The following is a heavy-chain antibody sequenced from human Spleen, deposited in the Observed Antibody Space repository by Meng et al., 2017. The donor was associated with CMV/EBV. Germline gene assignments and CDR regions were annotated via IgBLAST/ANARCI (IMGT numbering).Heavy chain of an antibody. CDR3: AKGRGSSSWIYFDY. Sequence: SGFTFSSHAMSWVRQAPGKGLEWVSGISGSGDTTYYADSVKGRFTISRDNSKNTLYLQMNSLRAEDTALYYCAKGRGSSSWIYFDYWGQGALVTVSS. D-gene: IGHD6-6*01. CDR1: GFTFSSHA. CDR2: ISGSGDTT. V-gene: IGHV3-23*01. J-gene: IGHJ4*02.